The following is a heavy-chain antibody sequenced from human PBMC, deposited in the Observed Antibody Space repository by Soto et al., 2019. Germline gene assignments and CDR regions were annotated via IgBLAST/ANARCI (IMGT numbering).Heavy chain of an antibody. Sequence: QVQLVQSGAEVKRPGSSVKVSCKASGGTFSSHGISWVRQAPGQGLEWMGGIVPIVATANYAQKFQGRVTITADRSTSTAYMELSSLRSEDTAVYYCARADKGTVTGLDYWGQGTLVIVSS. CDR2: IVPIVATA. J-gene: IGHJ4*02. CDR1: GGTFSSHG. D-gene: IGHD6-19*01. V-gene: IGHV1-69*06. CDR3: ARADKGTVTGLDY.